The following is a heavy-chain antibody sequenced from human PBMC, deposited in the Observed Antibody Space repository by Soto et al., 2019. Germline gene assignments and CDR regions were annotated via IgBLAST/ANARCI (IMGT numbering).Heavy chain of an antibody. V-gene: IGHV1-18*01. CDR1: GYTFINHG. Sequence: QGQLVQSGAEVRKPGASVKVSCKSSGYTFINHGIFWVRQAPGQGLEWMAWIYPYNGNTHYAQKFLGIVTLTTDKSTSTAYMDLRSLTSDDTAKYYCARDLNGSAGVGYWGQGTLVTVSS. J-gene: IGHJ4*02. CDR2: IYPYNGNT. D-gene: IGHD2-8*01. CDR3: ARDLNGSAGVGY.